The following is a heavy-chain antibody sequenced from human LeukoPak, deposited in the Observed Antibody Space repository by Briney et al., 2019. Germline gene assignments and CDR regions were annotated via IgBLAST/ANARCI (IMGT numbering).Heavy chain of an antibody. CDR2: IYYSGST. V-gene: IGHV4-59*01. CDR3: ARGAASIYSSSWYKQYFQH. Sequence: SETLSLTCTVSGGSISSYYWSWIRQPPGKGLEWIGYIYYSGSTNYNPSLKSRVTISVDTSKNQFSLKLSSVTAADTAVYYCARGAASIYSSSWYKQYFQHWGQGTLVTVSS. J-gene: IGHJ1*01. CDR1: GGSISSYY. D-gene: IGHD6-13*01.